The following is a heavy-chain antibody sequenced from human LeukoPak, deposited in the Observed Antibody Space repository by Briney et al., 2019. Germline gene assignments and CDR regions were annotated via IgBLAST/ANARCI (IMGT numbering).Heavy chain of an antibody. CDR2: ISSSNSYI. Sequence: GGSLRLSCAASGFTFSSYSMNWVRQAPGKGLEWVSSISSSNSYIYYADSVRGRFTISRDNAKNSLYLQMNSLRAADTAVYYCARDGIVGATAFDYWGQGTLVTVSS. CDR1: GFTFSSYS. D-gene: IGHD1-26*01. J-gene: IGHJ4*02. CDR3: ARDGIVGATAFDY. V-gene: IGHV3-21*01.